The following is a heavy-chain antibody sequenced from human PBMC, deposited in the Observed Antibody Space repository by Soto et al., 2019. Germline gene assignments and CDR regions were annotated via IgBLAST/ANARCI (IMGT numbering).Heavy chain of an antibody. D-gene: IGHD6-13*01. J-gene: IGHJ4*02. CDR2: INPSGGSA. CDR1: GYTFTTYY. V-gene: IGHV1-46*01. CDR3: ARSFSSMSYYFDY. Sequence: ASVKVSCKASGYTFTTYYLHWVRQAPGQGLEWMGIINPSGGSASYVQKFQGRLTMTRDTSTSTVYMDLSSLRSEDTAVYYCARSFSSMSYYFDYWGQGTLVTVSS.